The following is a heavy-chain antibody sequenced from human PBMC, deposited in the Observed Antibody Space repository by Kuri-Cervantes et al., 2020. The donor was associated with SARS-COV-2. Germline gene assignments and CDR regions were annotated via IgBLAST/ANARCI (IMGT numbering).Heavy chain of an antibody. J-gene: IGHJ5*02. Sequence: SETLSLTCTVSGGSISRYYWSWIRQPPGKGLEWIGEINHSGSTNYNPSLKSRVTISVDTSKNQFSLKLSSVTAADTAVYYCAREMVRGVIENWFDPWGQGTLVTVSS. D-gene: IGHD3-10*01. V-gene: IGHV4-34*01. CDR2: INHSGST. CDR3: AREMVRGVIENWFDP. CDR1: GGSISRYY.